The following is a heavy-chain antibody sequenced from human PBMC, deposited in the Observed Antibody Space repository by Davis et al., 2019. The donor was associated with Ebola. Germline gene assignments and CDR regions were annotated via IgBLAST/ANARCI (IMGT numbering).Heavy chain of an antibody. Sequence: SGPTLVKPTETLTLTCTVSGFSLSHARMGVSWIRQPPGKALEWLAHIFSNDEKSYSTSLKSRLTISKDTSKSQVVLTMTNMDPVDTATYYCARIQNDFWSGHLHYYYGMDVWGKGATVTVSS. J-gene: IGHJ6*04. CDR1: GFSLSHARMG. CDR2: IFSNDEK. D-gene: IGHD3-3*01. V-gene: IGHV2-26*01. CDR3: ARIQNDFWSGHLHYYYGMDV.